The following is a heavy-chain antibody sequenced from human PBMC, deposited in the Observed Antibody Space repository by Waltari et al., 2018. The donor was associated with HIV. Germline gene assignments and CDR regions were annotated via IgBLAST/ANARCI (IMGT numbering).Heavy chain of an antibody. D-gene: IGHD1-26*01. J-gene: IGHJ2*01. Sequence: EVQMLESGGDSVQPGGSLRLSCAASGFTFGNYAITWVRQAPGEGREWVAAITGDGGTTYYADSVKGRFTISRDNSKNTLYLQMNSLRDEDTAVYYCAKDSGSHGWYLDLWGRGTLVTVSP. CDR3: AKDSGSHGWYLDL. V-gene: IGHV3-23*01. CDR2: ITGDGGTT. CDR1: GFTFGNYA.